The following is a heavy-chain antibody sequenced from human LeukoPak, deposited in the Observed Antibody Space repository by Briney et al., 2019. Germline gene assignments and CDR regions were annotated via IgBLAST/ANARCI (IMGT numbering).Heavy chain of an antibody. CDR2: IWYDGSNK. CDR1: GFTFSSYG. V-gene: IGHV3-33*01. D-gene: IGHD6-19*01. J-gene: IGHJ3*02. Sequence: QPGRSLRLSCAASGFTFSSYGMHWVRQAPGKGLEWVSVIWYDGSNKYYADSVKGRYTISRDNSKNTLYLQMNSLRAEDTAVYFCAGAVAGTSGRAFDIWGQGTMVTVSS. CDR3: AGAVAGTSGRAFDI.